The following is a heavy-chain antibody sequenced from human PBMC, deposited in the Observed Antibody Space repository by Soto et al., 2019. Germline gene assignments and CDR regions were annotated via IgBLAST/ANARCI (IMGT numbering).Heavy chain of an antibody. J-gene: IGHJ4*02. CDR1: GDSIDSSHYY. D-gene: IGHD3-10*01. CDR3: ARGSMATLYFDY. CDR2: IHHSGST. V-gene: IGHV4-31*03. Sequence: SETLSLTCTVSGDSIDSSHYYWNWIRQHPEKGLEWIGYIHHSGSTYYNPSLKSRLAISVDTSRNQFSLKVSSVTAADTAVYYCARGSMATLYFDYWGQGALVTVSS.